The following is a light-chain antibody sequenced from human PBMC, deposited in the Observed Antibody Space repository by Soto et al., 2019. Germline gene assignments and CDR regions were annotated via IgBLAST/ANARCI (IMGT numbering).Light chain of an antibody. V-gene: IGKV3-20*01. CDR3: QHYGNSPGLFT. CDR2: DAP. CDR1: QSVSSTY. Sequence: EIVLTQSPGTLSLSPGERATLSCRASQSVSSTYLAWYQQKPGQAPRLLIYDAPSRSTGIPDRFSGSGSGTDFTLTISRLEPEDFAVYYCQHYGNSPGLFTFGPGTKVDIK. J-gene: IGKJ3*01.